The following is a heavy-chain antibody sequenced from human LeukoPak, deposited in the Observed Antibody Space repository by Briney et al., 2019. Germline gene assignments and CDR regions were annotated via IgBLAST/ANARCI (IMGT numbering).Heavy chain of an antibody. CDR1: GFTFSSYG. CDR3: ARGMTGQQLVYYYYYYMDV. J-gene: IGHJ6*03. D-gene: IGHD6-13*01. Sequence: PGRSLRLSCAASGFTFSSYGMHWVRQAPGKGLEWVAVIWYDGSNKYYADSVKGRFTISRDSSKNTLYLQMNSLRAEDTAVYYCARGMTGQQLVYYYYYYMDVWGKGTTVTVSS. V-gene: IGHV3-33*01. CDR2: IWYDGSNK.